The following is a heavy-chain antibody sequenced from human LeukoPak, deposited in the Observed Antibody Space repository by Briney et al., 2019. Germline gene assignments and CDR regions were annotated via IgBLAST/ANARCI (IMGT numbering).Heavy chain of an antibody. CDR3: ARPPYGDSPGYMDV. V-gene: IGHV3-48*01. J-gene: IGHJ6*03. Sequence: GGSLRLSCAASGFTFNNAWMSWVRQAPGKGLEWVSYISSSSSTIYYADSVKGRFAISRDNAKNSLYLQMNSLRAEDTAVYYCARPPYGDSPGYMDVWGKGTTVTVSS. D-gene: IGHD4-17*01. CDR1: GFTFNNAW. CDR2: ISSSSSTI.